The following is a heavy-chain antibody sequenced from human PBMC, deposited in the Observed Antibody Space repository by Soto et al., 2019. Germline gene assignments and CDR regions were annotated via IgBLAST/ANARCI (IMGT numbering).Heavy chain of an antibody. Sequence: SETLSLTCTVSGGSISSYFYNWVRQPPGKGLEWIGSVYYTGTTDYNPSLKSRVTISVDTSKTQFSLNLRSVTAADTAVYCCARDLAAVPRAFDYWGRGTLVTVSS. V-gene: IGHV4-59*01. CDR3: ARDLAAVPRAFDY. CDR1: GGSISSYF. CDR2: VYYTGTT. J-gene: IGHJ4*02. D-gene: IGHD6-13*01.